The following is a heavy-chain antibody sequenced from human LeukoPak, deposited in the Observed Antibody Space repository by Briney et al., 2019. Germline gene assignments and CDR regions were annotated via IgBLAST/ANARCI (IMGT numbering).Heavy chain of an antibody. CDR1: GFTFRRHW. V-gene: IGHV3-7*01. J-gene: IGHJ4*02. Sequence: WGSLRLSCAASGFTFRRHWMSRVRQAPQKELEWVANIKQDGSERYYVDSVRGRFTISRDNAENSLYLQMDSLRADDTAVYFCARVGSGYDIPHFDYWGQGSLLTVSS. CDR2: IKQDGSER. CDR3: ARVGSGYDIPHFDY. D-gene: IGHD5-12*01.